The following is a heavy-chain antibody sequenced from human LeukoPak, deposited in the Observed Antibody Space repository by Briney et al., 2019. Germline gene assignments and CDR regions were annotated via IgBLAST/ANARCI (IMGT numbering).Heavy chain of an antibody. Sequence: SETLSLTCTVSGGSISSYYWSWIRQPPGEGLEWIGYIYYSGSTNYNPSLKSRVTISVDTSKNQFSLKLSSVTAADTAVYYCARASVAEFDYWGQGTLVTVSS. CDR1: GGSISSYY. J-gene: IGHJ4*02. V-gene: IGHV4-59*01. D-gene: IGHD3-10*01. CDR3: ARASVAEFDY. CDR2: IYYSGST.